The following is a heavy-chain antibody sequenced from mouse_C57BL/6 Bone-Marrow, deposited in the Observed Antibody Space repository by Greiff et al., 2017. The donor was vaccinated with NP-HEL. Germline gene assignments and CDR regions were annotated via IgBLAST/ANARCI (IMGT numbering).Heavy chain of an antibody. J-gene: IGHJ2*01. CDR3: AREPYYSDSVY. Sequence: QVQLQQPGAELVKPGASVKLSCKASGYTFTSYWMHWVKQRPGQGLEWIGMIHPNSGSTNYNEKFKSKATLTVDKSSSTAYMQLSSLTSEDSAVYFCAREPYYSDSVYGGQGTTLTVSS. V-gene: IGHV1-64*01. CDR1: GYTFTSYW. D-gene: IGHD2-12*01. CDR2: IHPNSGST.